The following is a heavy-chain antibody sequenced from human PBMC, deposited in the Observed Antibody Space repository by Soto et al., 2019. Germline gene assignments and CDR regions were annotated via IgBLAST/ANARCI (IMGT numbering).Heavy chain of an antibody. CDR2: IVVGSGNT. D-gene: IGHD3-9*01. J-gene: IGHJ5*02. CDR3: AAFDPGPMGFDP. CDR1: GFTFSSSA. Sequence: GASVKVSCKASGFTFSSSAVQWVRQAHGQRLEWIGKIVVGSGNTNYAQKFQERVTITRDMSTSTAYMELSSLGSEDTAFYYCAAFDPGPMGFDPWGQGTLVTVSS. V-gene: IGHV1-58*01.